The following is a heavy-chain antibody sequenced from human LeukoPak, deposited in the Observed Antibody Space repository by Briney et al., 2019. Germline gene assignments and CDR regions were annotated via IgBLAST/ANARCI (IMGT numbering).Heavy chain of an antibody. V-gene: IGHV4-59*01. CDR2: IYYSGST. J-gene: IGHJ3*02. Sequence: SETLSLTCTVSGGSISSYYWSWIRQPPGKGLEWIGYIYYSGSTNYNPSLKSRVTISVDTSKNQFSLKLSSVTAADTAVYYRASALTGPDAFDIWGQGTMVTVSS. CDR1: GGSISSYY. CDR3: ASALTGPDAFDI. D-gene: IGHD3-9*01.